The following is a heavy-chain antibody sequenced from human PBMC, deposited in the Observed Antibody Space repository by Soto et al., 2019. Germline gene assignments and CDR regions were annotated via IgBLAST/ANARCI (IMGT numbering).Heavy chain of an antibody. D-gene: IGHD3-16*01. Sequence: DVQLVESGGGLVQPARSLRLSCAASGFTFDDYAMHWVRQAPGKGLEWVSGISWNSGSIGYADSVKGRFTISRDNAKNSLYLQMNSLRAEDTALYYCARGGSDIWGQGTMVTVSS. CDR2: ISWNSGSI. CDR3: ARGGSDI. CDR1: GFTFDDYA. V-gene: IGHV3-9*01. J-gene: IGHJ3*02.